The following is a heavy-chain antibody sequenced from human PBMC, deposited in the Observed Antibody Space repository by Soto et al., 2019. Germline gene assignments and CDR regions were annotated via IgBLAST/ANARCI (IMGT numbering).Heavy chain of an antibody. CDR3: AKDRLGYCSGGSCYHIDY. V-gene: IGHV3-30*18. Sequence: GGSLRLSCAASGFTFSSYGMHWVRQAPGKGLEWVAVISYDGSNKYYADSVKGRFTISRDNSKNTLYLQMNSLRAEDTAVYHCAKDRLGYCSGGSCYHIDYWGQGTLVTVSS. CDR1: GFTFSSYG. CDR2: ISYDGSNK. J-gene: IGHJ4*02. D-gene: IGHD2-15*01.